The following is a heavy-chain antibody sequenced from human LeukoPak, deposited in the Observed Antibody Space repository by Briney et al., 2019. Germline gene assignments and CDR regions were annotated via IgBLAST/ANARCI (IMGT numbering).Heavy chain of an antibody. CDR2: ISSSSSYI. CDR3: ARSRAASLGGYYYYYMDV. V-gene: IGHV3-21*04. Sequence: GGSLRLSCAASGFTFSSYSMNWVRQAPGKGLEWVSSISSSSSYIYYADSVKGRFTISRDNAKNSLYLQMNSLRAEDTAVYYCARSRAASLGGYYYYYMDVWGKGTTVTISS. J-gene: IGHJ6*03. CDR1: GFTFSSYS. D-gene: IGHD2-15*01.